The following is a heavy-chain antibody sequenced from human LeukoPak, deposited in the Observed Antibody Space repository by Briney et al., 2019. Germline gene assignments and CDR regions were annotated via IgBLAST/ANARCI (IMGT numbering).Heavy chain of an antibody. CDR3: ARDRRGYYDSSGHFDY. CDR2: IDYSGAT. D-gene: IGHD3-22*01. Sequence: PSETLSLTCTVPGDCLSRENYFGSWIRQPPGKGLEWIAYIDYSGATKFNPSLKSRVTITLDTSKNQFSLKLSSVTAADTDVYYCARDRRGYYDSSGHFDYWGQGTLITVSS. CDR1: GDCLSRENYF. V-gene: IGHV4-61*01. J-gene: IGHJ4*02.